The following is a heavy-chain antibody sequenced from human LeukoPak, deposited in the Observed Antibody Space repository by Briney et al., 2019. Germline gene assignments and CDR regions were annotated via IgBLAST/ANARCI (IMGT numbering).Heavy chain of an antibody. J-gene: IGHJ4*02. D-gene: IGHD6-6*01. CDR2: INHSGST. CDR3: ARGSRAARRFVGTTLDY. V-gene: IGHV4-34*01. CDR1: GGSFSGYY. Sequence: SETLSLTCAVHGGSFSGYYWSWIRQPPGKGLEWIGEINHSGSTNYNPSLKSRVTISVDTSKNQFSLKLSSVTAADTAVYYCARGSRAARRFVGTTLDYWGQGTLVTVSS.